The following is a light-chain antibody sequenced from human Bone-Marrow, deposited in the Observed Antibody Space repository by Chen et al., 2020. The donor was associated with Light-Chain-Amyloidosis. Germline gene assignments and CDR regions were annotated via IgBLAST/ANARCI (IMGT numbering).Light chain of an antibody. CDR2: GSS. CDR3: QQYGTSPLT. J-gene: IGKJ4*01. CDR1: QTISSNY. Sequence: EIVLTQSPGTLSLSPGEGANLSCRASQTISSNYLTWYQQKFGQVPRLLIYGSSSRATGIPDRFNGSGSGTDFTLTINRLEPEDCAMYYYQQYGTSPLTFGGGTKVEIK. V-gene: IGKV3-20*01.